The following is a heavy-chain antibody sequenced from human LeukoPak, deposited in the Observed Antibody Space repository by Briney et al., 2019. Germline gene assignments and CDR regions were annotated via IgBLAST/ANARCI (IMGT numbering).Heavy chain of an antibody. CDR2: IKQDGSEK. V-gene: IGHV3-7*01. D-gene: IGHD3-22*01. Sequence: GGSLRLSCAASGFTFSSYEMNWVRQAPGKGLEWVANIKQDGSEKYYVDSVKGRFTISRDNAKNSLYLQMNSLRAEDTAVYYCARDQGYDSRGYYYPYHFDCWGQGTLVTVSS. J-gene: IGHJ4*02. CDR3: ARDQGYDSRGYYYPYHFDC. CDR1: GFTFSSYE.